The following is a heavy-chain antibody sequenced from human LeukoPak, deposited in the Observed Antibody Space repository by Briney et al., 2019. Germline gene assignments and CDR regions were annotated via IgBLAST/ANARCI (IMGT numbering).Heavy chain of an antibody. J-gene: IGHJ4*02. CDR2: IGSSSSYI. CDR3: TRDAGTRLKYSFGYGDY. V-gene: IGHV3-21*01. CDR1: GFTFSSYS. D-gene: IGHD5-18*01. Sequence: GGSLRLSCAASGFTFSSYSMNWVRQAPGKGLEWVSSIGSSSSYIYYADSEKGRFTISRDNAKSSLYLQMNSLRAEDTAVYYCTRDAGTRLKYSFGYGDYWGQGALVTVSS.